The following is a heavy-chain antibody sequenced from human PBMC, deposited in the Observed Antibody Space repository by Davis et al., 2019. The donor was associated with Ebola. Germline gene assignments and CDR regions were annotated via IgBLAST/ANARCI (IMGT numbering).Heavy chain of an antibody. CDR2: IRSKTNGGII. Sequence: PGGSLRLSCAASGFSFNEAWTWMNWVRQAPGKGLEWVDRIRSKTNGGIIDYAAFVDGRFIISRDDSKNTLFLQINSLRTEDTAVYYCSTDPARGYWGQGTLVNVSS. J-gene: IGHJ4*02. CDR3: STDPARGY. V-gene: IGHV3-15*07. CDR1: GFSFNEAW.